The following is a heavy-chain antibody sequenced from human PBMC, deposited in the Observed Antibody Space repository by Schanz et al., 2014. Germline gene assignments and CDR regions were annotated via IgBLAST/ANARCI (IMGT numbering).Heavy chain of an antibody. D-gene: IGHD5-18*01. V-gene: IGHV3-21*02. CDR1: GFSFSGFA. Sequence: VQLEESGGCVVQPGGSLRLSCVASGFSFSGFAVHWVRQAPGKGLEWVSFISTGRYLYYADSVKGRFTISRDTAENSVYLQMNSLRAEDTAVYYCARDGYRNGRPFDHWGQGTRVTVSA. CDR2: ISTGRYL. CDR3: ARDGYRNGRPFDH. J-gene: IGHJ4*02.